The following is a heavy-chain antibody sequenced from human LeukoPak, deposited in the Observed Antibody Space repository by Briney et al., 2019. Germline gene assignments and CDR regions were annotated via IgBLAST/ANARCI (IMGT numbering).Heavy chain of an antibody. CDR1: GLSVTSNH. D-gene: IGHD5-18*01. J-gene: IGHJ4*02. Sequence: GGSLRLSCAASGLSVTSNHMTWVRQAPGKGLEWVSLINSGGTTYYADSVKGRFTISRDNSKITVSLHMNSLRAEDTAVYYCAKDSGRIQLWLEYFDYWGQGTLVTVSS. CDR2: INSGGTT. CDR3: AKDSGRIQLWLEYFDY. V-gene: IGHV3-53*01.